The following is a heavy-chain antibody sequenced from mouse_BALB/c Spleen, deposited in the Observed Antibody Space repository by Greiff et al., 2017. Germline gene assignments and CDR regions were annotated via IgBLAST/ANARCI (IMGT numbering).Heavy chain of an antibody. D-gene: IGHD1-1*01. V-gene: IGHV14-4*02. CDR2: IDPENGDT. CDR3: AIYYGYWYFDV. Sequence: EVQLQESGAELVRSGASVKLSCTASGFNIKDYYMHWVKQRPEQGLEWIGWIDPENGDTEYAPKFQGKATMTADTSSSTAYMQLSSLTSEDSAVYYCAIYYGYWYFDVWGAGTTVTVSS. CDR1: GFNIKDYY. J-gene: IGHJ1*01.